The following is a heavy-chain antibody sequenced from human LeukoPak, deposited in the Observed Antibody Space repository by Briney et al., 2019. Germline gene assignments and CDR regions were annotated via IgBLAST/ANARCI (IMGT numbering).Heavy chain of an antibody. CDR1: GYTFISYY. Sequence: ASVKVSCKASGYTFISYYMHWVRQAPGQGLEWVGIINPRDGTTSYAQRFQGRVTMTRDTTTTTVYMELSSLRSEDTAVYFCTRVHDYRNSGEYFQLWGQGTLVTVSS. D-gene: IGHD4-11*01. J-gene: IGHJ1*01. CDR3: TRVHDYRNSGEYFQL. V-gene: IGHV1-46*03. CDR2: INPRDGTT.